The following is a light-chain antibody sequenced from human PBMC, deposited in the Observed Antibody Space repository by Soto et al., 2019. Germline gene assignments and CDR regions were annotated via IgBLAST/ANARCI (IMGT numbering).Light chain of an antibody. CDR1: QDISGW. CDR3: QQANSFPWT. Sequence: DIQMTQSPSSVSASVGDRVTITCRASQDISGWLAWFQQKPGKAPNLLIYAASISQSGVPSRFSGSGSGTDFTLTITYLQPEDFATYYCQQANSFPWTFGQGTKVEL. V-gene: IGKV1D-12*01. J-gene: IGKJ1*01. CDR2: AAS.